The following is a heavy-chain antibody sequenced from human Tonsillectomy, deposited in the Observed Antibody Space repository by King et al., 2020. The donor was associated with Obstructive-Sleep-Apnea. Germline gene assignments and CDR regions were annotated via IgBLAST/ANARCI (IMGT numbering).Heavy chain of an antibody. CDR3: AKGSYRHYY. CDR2: IKQDGSEK. V-gene: IGHV3-7*01. Sequence: VQLVESGGGLVQSGGSLRLSCAASGFTYSDYWMTWVRQAPGKVLEWVANIKQDGSEKYYVDSVKGRFTISRDNADNSLSLQMDSLRAEDTAVYYCAKGSYRHYYWGQGTLVTVSS. CDR1: GFTYSDYW. J-gene: IGHJ4*02. D-gene: IGHD3-16*02.